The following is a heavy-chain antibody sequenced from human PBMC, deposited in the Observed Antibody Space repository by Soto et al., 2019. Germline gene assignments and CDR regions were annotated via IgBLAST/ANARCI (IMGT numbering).Heavy chain of an antibody. CDR2: INPSGGST. Sequence: ASVKVSCKVSGYTLTELSMHWVRQAPGKGLEWMGIINPSGGSTSYAQKFQGRVTMTRDTSTSTVYMELSSLRSEDTAVYYCARGITIFGVATNWFDPWGQGTLVTVSS. J-gene: IGHJ5*02. CDR1: GYTLTELS. D-gene: IGHD3-3*01. CDR3: ARGITIFGVATNWFDP. V-gene: IGHV1-46*01.